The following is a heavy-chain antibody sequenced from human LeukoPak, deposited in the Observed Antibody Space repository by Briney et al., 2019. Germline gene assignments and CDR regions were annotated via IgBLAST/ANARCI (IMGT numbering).Heavy chain of an antibody. CDR2: LNSDGSST. CDR3: ARRVGGSGSPHFDY. D-gene: IGHD3-10*01. J-gene: IGHJ4*02. CDR1: GFTFSSYW. V-gene: IGHV3-74*01. Sequence: PGGSLRLSCAASGFTFSSYWMHWVRHAPGKGLVWVSRLNSDGSSTSYADSVKGRFTISRDNSKNTLYLQMNSLRAEDTAVYYCARRVGGSGSPHFDYWGQGTLVTVSS.